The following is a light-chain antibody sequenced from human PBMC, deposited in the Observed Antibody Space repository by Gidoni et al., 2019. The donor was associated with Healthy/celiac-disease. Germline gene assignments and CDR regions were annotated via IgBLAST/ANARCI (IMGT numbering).Light chain of an antibody. CDR1: QSVSSN. J-gene: IGKJ1*01. CDR3: QQCNNWPRT. Sequence: IVMTQPPATLSVSPGDRATLSCRASQSVSSNLPWYQQKPGQAPRLLIYGASTRATGIPARFSGSGSGTEFTLTISSLQSEDFAVYYCQQCNNWPRTFGQGTKVEIK. V-gene: IGKV3-15*01. CDR2: GAS.